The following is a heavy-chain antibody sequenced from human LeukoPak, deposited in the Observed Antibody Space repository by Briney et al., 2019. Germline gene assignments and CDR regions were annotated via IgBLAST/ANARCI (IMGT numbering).Heavy chain of an antibody. Sequence: GGSLQISGQGSGSRFTSYWIGWVRQLPGKGLEWMGIIYPGDSDTRYSPSFQGQVTISADKSISTAYLQWSSLKASDTAMYYCARHGDGYNRDDAFDIWGQGTMVTVSS. CDR2: IYPGDSDT. V-gene: IGHV5-51*01. D-gene: IGHD5-24*01. J-gene: IGHJ3*02. CDR1: GSRFTSYW. CDR3: ARHGDGYNRDDAFDI.